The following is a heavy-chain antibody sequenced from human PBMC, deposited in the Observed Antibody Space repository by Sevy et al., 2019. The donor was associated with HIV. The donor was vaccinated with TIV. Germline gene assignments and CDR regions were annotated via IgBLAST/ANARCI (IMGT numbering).Heavy chain of an antibody. CDR1: GGSISSYY. D-gene: IGHD6-13*01. Sequence: SETLSLTCTVSGGSISSYYWSWIRQPAGKGLEWIGRIYTSGSTNYNPSLKSRVTMSVDTSKNQFSLKLSSVTAADTAVYYCARSSSSWHGGEFYYYYGMDVWGQGTTVTVSS. CDR3: ARSSSSWHGGEFYYYYGMDV. CDR2: IYTSGST. V-gene: IGHV4-4*07. J-gene: IGHJ6*02.